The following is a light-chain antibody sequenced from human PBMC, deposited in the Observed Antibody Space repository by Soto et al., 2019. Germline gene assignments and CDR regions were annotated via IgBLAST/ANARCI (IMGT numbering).Light chain of an antibody. V-gene: IGKV1-39*01. Sequence: DIRMTQSPSSLSASVGDRVNITCRASKSISTYFNWYQHKPGTAPNLLIYGAYRLQSGVPSRFTGSGSRTDFTLTIINLQPEDSATSFCQQRNSSPYTFGQGTRLEIK. CDR2: GAY. CDR1: KSISTY. J-gene: IGKJ2*01. CDR3: QQRNSSPYT.